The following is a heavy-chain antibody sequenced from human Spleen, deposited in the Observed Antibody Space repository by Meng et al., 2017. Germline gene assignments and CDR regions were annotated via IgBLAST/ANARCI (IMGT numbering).Heavy chain of an antibody. D-gene: IGHD6-19*01. CDR3: ARDKTLTAVAGTWFDP. CDR1: GGSVSSGSYY. V-gene: IGHV4-61*01. CDR2: IYYSGST. Sequence: SETLSLTCTVSGGSVSSGSYYWSWIRQPPGKGLEWIGYIYYSGSTNYNPSLKSRVTISVDTSKNQFSLKLSSVTAADTAVYYCARDKTLTAVAGTWFDPWGQGTLVTVSS. J-gene: IGHJ5*02.